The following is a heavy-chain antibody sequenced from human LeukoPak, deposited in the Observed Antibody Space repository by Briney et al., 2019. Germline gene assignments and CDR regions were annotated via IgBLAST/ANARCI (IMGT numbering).Heavy chain of an antibody. V-gene: IGHV1-18*01. D-gene: IGHD4-17*01. CDR1: GYTFTSYG. J-gene: IGHJ4*02. CDR3: ARPHSYGSTYFDC. CDR2: ISTYNTNT. Sequence: ASVKVSCKASGYTFTSYGLTWVRQAPGQGLEWMGWISTYNTNTYYAQGLQGRVSMTTDTSTSTAYRELRSLRSDDTAVYYCARPHSYGSTYFDCWGQGTLVTVSS.